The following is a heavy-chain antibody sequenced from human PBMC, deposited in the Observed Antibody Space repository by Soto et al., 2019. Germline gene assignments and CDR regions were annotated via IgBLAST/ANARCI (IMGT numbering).Heavy chain of an antibody. Sequence: QVQLVQSGAEVKKPGASMKVSCKASGYTFTSYGVSWVRQAPGQGLEWMGWISGYNGNTNYAQKLQGRVTMTTDTSTSTAYMELRSLRSDDTAVYFCARAGKYYYGSGSPYYSGMDVWGQGITVTVSS. J-gene: IGHJ6*02. V-gene: IGHV1-18*04. CDR2: ISGYNGNT. CDR3: ARAGKYYYGSGSPYYSGMDV. CDR1: GYTFTSYG. D-gene: IGHD3-10*01.